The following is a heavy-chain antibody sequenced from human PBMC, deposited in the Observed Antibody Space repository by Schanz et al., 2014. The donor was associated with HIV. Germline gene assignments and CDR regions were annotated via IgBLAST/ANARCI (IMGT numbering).Heavy chain of an antibody. V-gene: IGHV1-46*01. CDR3: ARDLGGDFWSAQGGFDP. D-gene: IGHD3-3*01. Sequence: QVQLVQSGAEVKMPGSSVKVSCKASGGTFSNYAMTWVRQAPGQGLEWMGIINPSGGRTHYAQKFQGRVAMTRDTSTSTVYMEMTSLRSEDTAVYYCARDLGGDFWSAQGGFDPWGQGTLVTVSS. J-gene: IGHJ5*02. CDR1: GGTFSNYA. CDR2: INPSGGRT.